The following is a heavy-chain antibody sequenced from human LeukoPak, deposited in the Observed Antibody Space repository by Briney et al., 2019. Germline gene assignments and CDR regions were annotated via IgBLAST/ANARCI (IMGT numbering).Heavy chain of an antibody. D-gene: IGHD6-6*01. Sequence: GGSLRLSCAASGFTFSSYGMHWVRQAPGKGLEWVAFIRYDGSNKYYADSVKGRFTISRDNSKNTLYPQMNSLRAEDTAVYYCANEWGSSRAFDYWGQGTLVTVSS. CDR1: GFTFSSYG. V-gene: IGHV3-30*02. CDR2: IRYDGSNK. J-gene: IGHJ4*02. CDR3: ANEWGSSRAFDY.